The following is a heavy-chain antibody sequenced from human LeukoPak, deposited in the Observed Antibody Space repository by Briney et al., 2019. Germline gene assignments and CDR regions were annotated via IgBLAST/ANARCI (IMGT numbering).Heavy chain of an antibody. D-gene: IGHD3-10*01. V-gene: IGHV3-30*03. J-gene: IGHJ4*02. CDR1: GFTFSSYS. CDR3: ARNKGREEGPGHYFDY. CDR2: ISFDGSNK. Sequence: TGGSLRLSCAASGFTFSSYSMNWVRQAPGKGLEWVAVISFDGSNKYYADSVKGRFTISRDNSKNTLYLQMNSLRAEDTAVYYCARNKGREEGPGHYFDYWGQGTLVTVSS.